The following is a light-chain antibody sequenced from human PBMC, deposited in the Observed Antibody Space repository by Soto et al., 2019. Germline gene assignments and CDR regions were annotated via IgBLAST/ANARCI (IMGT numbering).Light chain of an antibody. CDR3: RAYTVSRNYV. V-gene: IGLV2-14*03. CDR1: SSDVGAYNF. Sequence: QSLLTQPASVSGSPGQSITISCTGTSSDVGAYNFVSWHQQHPGKAPKLMIYNVYDRPSGISYRFSGSKSGNTASLTISGLKGEEEADYYCRAYTVSRNYVFRTGPKVTV. CDR2: NVY. J-gene: IGLJ1*01.